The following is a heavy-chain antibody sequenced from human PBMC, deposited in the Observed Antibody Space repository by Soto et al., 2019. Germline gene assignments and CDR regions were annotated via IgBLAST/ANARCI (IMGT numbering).Heavy chain of an antibody. D-gene: IGHD2-15*01. Sequence: GGSLRLSCAASGFTFSSYDMHWVRQATGKGLEWVSAIGTAGDTYYPGSVKGRFTISRENAKNSLYLQMNGLRAGDTAVYYCARDLGSGAFDPWGQGTLVTVSS. CDR2: IGTAGDT. V-gene: IGHV3-13*01. CDR3: ARDLGSGAFDP. J-gene: IGHJ5*02. CDR1: GFTFSSYD.